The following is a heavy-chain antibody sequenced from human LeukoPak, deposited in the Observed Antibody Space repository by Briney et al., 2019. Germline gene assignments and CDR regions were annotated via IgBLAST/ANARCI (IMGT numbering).Heavy chain of an antibody. CDR2: ISYDGSNK. V-gene: IGHV3-30*18. J-gene: IGHJ4*02. Sequence: GGSLRLSCAASGFTFSSYGMHWVRQAPGKGLEWVAVISYDGSNKYYADSVKGRFTISRDNSKNTLYLQMNSLRAEDTAVYYCAKADNYYDSSGYYYGTDYWGQGTLVTVSS. CDR3: AKADNYYDSSGYYYGTDY. CDR1: GFTFSSYG. D-gene: IGHD3-22*01.